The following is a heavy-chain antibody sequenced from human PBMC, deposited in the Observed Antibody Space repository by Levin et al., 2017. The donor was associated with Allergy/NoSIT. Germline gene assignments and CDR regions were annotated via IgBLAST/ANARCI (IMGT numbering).Heavy chain of an antibody. CDR2: ISYDGSNK. Sequence: GGSLRLSCAASGFTFSSYAMHWVRQAPGKGLEWVAVISYDGSNKYYADSVKGRFTISRDNSKNTLYLQMNSLRAEDTAVYYCARAHLGYYYYGMDVWGQGTTVTVSS. D-gene: IGHD3-16*01. CDR1: GFTFSSYA. J-gene: IGHJ6*02. V-gene: IGHV3-30-3*01. CDR3: ARAHLGYYYYGMDV.